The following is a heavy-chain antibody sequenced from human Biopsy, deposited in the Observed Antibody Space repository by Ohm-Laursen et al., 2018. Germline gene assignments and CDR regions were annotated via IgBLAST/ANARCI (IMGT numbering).Heavy chain of an antibody. V-gene: IGHV4-34*08. D-gene: IGHD2-15*01. J-gene: IGHJ4*02. Sequence: PGTLSLTCPVFGKTFSDYQWSWIRQPPGKGLEWIGQINQAGTTNYNPSLKSRVSISADASKYEFSLRLTSVTAADTAVYLCGNEVHGRDYWGLGAQVTVSS. CDR1: GKTFSDYQ. CDR2: INQAGTT. CDR3: GNEVHGRDY.